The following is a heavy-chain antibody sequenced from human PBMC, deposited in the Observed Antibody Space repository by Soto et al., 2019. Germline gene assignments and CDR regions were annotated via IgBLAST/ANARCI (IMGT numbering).Heavy chain of an antibody. V-gene: IGHV1-69*01. Sequence: QVQLVQSGAEVKKPGSSVKVSCKASGGTFSSYAISWVRQAPGQGLEWMGGIIPLFGTANYAQKFQGRVTITADESTSTAYRELSSLRSEDTAVYYCARWYSSSSGRAFDIWGQGTMVTVSS. J-gene: IGHJ3*02. D-gene: IGHD6-6*01. CDR3: ARWYSSSSGRAFDI. CDR1: GGTFSSYA. CDR2: IIPLFGTA.